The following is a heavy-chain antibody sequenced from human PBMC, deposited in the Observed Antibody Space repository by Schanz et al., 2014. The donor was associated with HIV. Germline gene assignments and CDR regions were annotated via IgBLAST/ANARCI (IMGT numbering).Heavy chain of an antibody. CDR2: MWYDESHK. J-gene: IGHJ4*02. CDR1: GFTFSDYG. CDR3: ARDVGAGANDY. D-gene: IGHD1-26*01. V-gene: IGHV3-33*08. Sequence: QVQLVESGGGLVQPGGSLRLSCAASGFTFSDYGMHWVRQAPGKGLEWGAAMWYDESHKGYADSVKGRFTISRDNSKNTLYLEMNSLRPEDTAVYYCARDVGAGANDYWGQGTLVTVSS.